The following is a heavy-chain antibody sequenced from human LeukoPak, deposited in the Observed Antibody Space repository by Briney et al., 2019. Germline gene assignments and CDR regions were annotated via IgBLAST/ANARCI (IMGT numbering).Heavy chain of an antibody. V-gene: IGHV3-7*01. CDR1: GFTFSSYW. D-gene: IGHD4-17*01. Sequence: GGSLRLSCAASGFTFSSYWMSWVRQAPGKGLEWVANIKQDGSEKYYVDSVKGRFTISRDNAKNSLYLQMNSLRAEDTAVYYCARGLRVYVPYGDYGYWGQGTLVTVSS. J-gene: IGHJ4*02. CDR3: ARGLRVYVPYGDYGY. CDR2: IKQDGSEK.